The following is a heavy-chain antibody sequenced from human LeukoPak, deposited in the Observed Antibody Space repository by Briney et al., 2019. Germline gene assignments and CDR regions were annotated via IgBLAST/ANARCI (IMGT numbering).Heavy chain of an antibody. J-gene: IGHJ4*02. CDR3: ARSGHIVVVTAEYYFDY. D-gene: IGHD2-21*02. V-gene: IGHV4-30-2*01. CDR1: GGSTGSGGYS. CDR2: IYHSGST. Sequence: SETLSLTCAVSGGSTGSGGYSWSWIRQPPGKGLEWIGYIYHSGSTYYNPSLKSRVTISVDRSKNQFSLKLSSVTAADTAVYYCARSGHIVVVTAEYYFDYWGQGTLVTVSS.